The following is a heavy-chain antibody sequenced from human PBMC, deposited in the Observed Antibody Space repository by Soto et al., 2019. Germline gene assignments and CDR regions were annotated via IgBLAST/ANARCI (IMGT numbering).Heavy chain of an antibody. CDR2: IYYSGST. J-gene: IGHJ4*02. D-gene: IGHD6-6*01. CDR3: ARTSRFEY. V-gene: IGHV4-39*01. CDR1: GGSISSSSYY. Sequence: SETLSLTCTVSGGSISSSSYYWGWIRQPPGKGLEWIGSIYYSGSTYYNPSLKSRVTMSVDTSKNQFSLKLSSVTAADTAVYYCARTSRFEYWGQGTLVTVSS.